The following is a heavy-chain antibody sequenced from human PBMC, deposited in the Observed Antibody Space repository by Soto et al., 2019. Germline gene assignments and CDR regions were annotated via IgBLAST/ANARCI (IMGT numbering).Heavy chain of an antibody. CDR1: GYTFTSYY. J-gene: IGHJ6*02. V-gene: IGHV1-46*01. CDR3: ARNYYDSNGNKGTGYYGMDV. D-gene: IGHD3-22*01. Sequence: QVQLVQSGAEVKKPGASVKVSCKASGYTFTSYYMHWVRQAPGQGLEWMGIINPSGGSTSYAQKFQGSVTMTRDTSTSTDYMVLSSVRAEDTAVYYGARNYYDSNGNKGTGYYGMDVWGQGTTVTVSS. CDR2: INPSGGST.